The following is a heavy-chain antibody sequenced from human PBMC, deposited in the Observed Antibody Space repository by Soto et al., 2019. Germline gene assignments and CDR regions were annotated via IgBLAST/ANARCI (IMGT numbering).Heavy chain of an antibody. J-gene: IGHJ6*02. CDR2: IYPGDSDT. CDR1: GYSFTSYW. Sequence: GESLKISCKGSGYSFTSYWIGWVRQMPGKGLEWMGIIYPGDSDTRYSPSFQGQVTISADKSISTAYLQWSSLKASDTAMYYCARHLTPVRDYYAMDVWGQGTTVTVSS. V-gene: IGHV5-51*01. CDR3: ARHLTPVRDYYAMDV. D-gene: IGHD4-17*01.